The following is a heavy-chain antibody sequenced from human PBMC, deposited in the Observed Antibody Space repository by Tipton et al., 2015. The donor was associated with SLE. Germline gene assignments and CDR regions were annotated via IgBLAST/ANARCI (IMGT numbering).Heavy chain of an antibody. V-gene: IGHV4-39*01. D-gene: IGHD6-13*01. CDR2: IYYTGST. J-gene: IGHJ4*02. CDR3: ARHHYSSTCPDF. Sequence: TLSLTCIVSGGSFGSGGHYWGWIRQPPGKGLEWIGTIYYTGSTYYNPSLKSRVTVSVDMSKNQFSLKLTSVTAADTAVYYCARHHYSSTCPDFWGQGVPVTVSS. CDR1: GGSFGSGGHY.